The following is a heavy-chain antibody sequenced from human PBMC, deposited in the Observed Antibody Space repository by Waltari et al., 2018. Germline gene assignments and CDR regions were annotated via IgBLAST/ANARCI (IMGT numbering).Heavy chain of an antibody. Sequence: EVQLLESGGGLVQPGGSLRLSCAASGFTSSNFPMSWARQAPGKGLEWVADISGSGDITRYADSVKGLFTISRDNSRNTLFLQMNSLRAEDTAVYHCASDDEEHWPFDLDYWGQGIPVTVSS. V-gene: IGHV3-23*01. J-gene: IGHJ4*02. D-gene: IGHD3-9*01. CDR2: ISGSGDIT. CDR3: ASDDEEHWPFDLDY. CDR1: GFTSSNFP.